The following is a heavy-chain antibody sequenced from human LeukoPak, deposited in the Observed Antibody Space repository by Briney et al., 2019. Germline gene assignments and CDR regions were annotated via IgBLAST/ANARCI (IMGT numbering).Heavy chain of an antibody. V-gene: IGHV1-24*01. Sequence: ASVKVSCKVFGYTLTELSMHWVRQAPGKGLEWMGGFDPEDGETIYAQKFQGRVTMTEDTSTDTAYMELSSLRSEDTAVYYCATAPNYAHAFDIWGQGAMVTVSS. CDR3: ATAPNYAHAFDI. CDR2: FDPEDGET. D-gene: IGHD1-7*01. CDR1: GYTLTELS. J-gene: IGHJ3*02.